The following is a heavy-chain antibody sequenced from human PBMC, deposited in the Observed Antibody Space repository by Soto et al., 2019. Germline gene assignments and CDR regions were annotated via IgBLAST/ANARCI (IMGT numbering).Heavy chain of an antibody. J-gene: IGHJ4*02. D-gene: IGHD3-10*01. Sequence: EVQLVESGGGLVKPGGSLRLSCAASGFTFSNAWMSWVRQAPGKGLEWVGRIKSKTDGGTTDYAAPVKGRFTISRDDSKNTLYLQMNSLKTEDTAVYYCTTDIPTYGSGSHIDYWGQGTLVTVSS. CDR2: IKSKTDGGTT. CDR3: TTDIPTYGSGSHIDY. V-gene: IGHV3-15*01. CDR1: GFTFSNAW.